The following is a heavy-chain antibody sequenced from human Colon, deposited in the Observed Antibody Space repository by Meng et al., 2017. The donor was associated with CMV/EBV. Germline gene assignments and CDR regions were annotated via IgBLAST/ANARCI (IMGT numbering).Heavy chain of an antibody. V-gene: IGHV3-72*01. CDR2: TKDKTESYIL. D-gene: IGHD2/OR15-2a*01. Sequence: GSGFGMSDEYMDWVREAAGEGLEWVGRTKDKTESYILEYAASVKGRFTISRDDSKNSLYLHMNSLKTEDTAVYYCVKNNIDWTFDFWGRGTLVTVSS. CDR3: VKNNIDWTFDF. J-gene: IGHJ2*01. CDR1: GFGMSDEY.